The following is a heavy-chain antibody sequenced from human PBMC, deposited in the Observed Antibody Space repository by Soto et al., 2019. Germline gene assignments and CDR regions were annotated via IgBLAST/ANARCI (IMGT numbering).Heavy chain of an antibody. CDR3: ARDPRYYGSGSYYVGYFDY. V-gene: IGHV3-7*03. J-gene: IGHJ4*02. CDR2: IKQDGSEK. D-gene: IGHD3-10*01. CDR1: GFTFSSYW. Sequence: GGSLRLSCAASGFTFSSYWMSWVRQAPGKGLEWVANIKQDGSEKYYLDSVKGRFTISRDNAKNSLYLQMNSLRAEDTAVYYCARDPRYYGSGSYYVGYFDYWGQGTLVTVSS.